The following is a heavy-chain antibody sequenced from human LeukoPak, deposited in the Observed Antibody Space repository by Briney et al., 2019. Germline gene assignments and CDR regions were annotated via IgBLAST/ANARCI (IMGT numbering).Heavy chain of an antibody. Sequence: QTGGSLRLSCAASGFTFITYAMHWVRQAPGKGLEWVAVISYDGSNEYYVDSVKGRFTISRDNSKNILYLQMNSLTAEDTAVYYCARDSLKNGYNYDYFDYWGQGTLITVSS. J-gene: IGHJ4*02. CDR2: ISYDGSNE. CDR3: ARDSLKNGYNYDYFDY. CDR1: GFTFITYA. D-gene: IGHD5-24*01. V-gene: IGHV3-30-3*01.